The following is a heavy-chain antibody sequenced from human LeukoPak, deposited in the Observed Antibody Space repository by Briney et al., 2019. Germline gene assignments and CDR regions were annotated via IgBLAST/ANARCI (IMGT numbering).Heavy chain of an antibody. J-gene: IGHJ4*02. D-gene: IGHD6-13*01. CDR1: GGSISSYY. CDR2: IYYSGST. CDR3: ARARIAAAGTGPHYFDY. V-gene: IGHV4-59*01. Sequence: SETLSLTCTVSGGSISSYYWSWIRQPPGKGLEWIGYIYYSGSTNYNPSLKSRVTISVDTSKNQFSLKLSSVTAADTAVYYCARARIAAAGTGPHYFDYWGQGTLVTVSS.